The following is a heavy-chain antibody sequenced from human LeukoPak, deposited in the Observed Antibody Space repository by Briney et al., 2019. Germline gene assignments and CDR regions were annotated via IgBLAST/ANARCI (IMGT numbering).Heavy chain of an antibody. CDR1: GGSISSGGYY. J-gene: IGHJ3*02. CDR3: ARQERRSGSYFRGAFDI. D-gene: IGHD1-26*01. CDR2: IYTSGST. V-gene: IGHV4-61*08. Sequence: SETLSLTCTVSGGSISSGGYYWSWIRQHPGKGLEWIGYIYTSGSTNYNPSLKSRVTISVDTSKNQFSLKLSSVTAADTAVYYCARQERRSGSYFRGAFDIWGQGTMVTVSS.